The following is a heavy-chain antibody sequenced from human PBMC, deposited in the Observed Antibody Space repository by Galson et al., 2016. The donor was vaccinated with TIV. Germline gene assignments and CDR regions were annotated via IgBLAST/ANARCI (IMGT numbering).Heavy chain of an antibody. J-gene: IGHJ4*02. V-gene: IGHV1-46*01. Sequence: SVKVSCKASGYTFTSYHLHWVRQAPGQGLEWMGIIKDTGVTTTYPQRFQGGLTITRDTSTTTVYMELSSLRSEDTAVYYCAREMPATFFFDYWGQGTLVTVSS. D-gene: IGHD2-2*01. CDR3: AREMPATFFFDY. CDR1: GYTFTSYH. CDR2: IKDTGVTT.